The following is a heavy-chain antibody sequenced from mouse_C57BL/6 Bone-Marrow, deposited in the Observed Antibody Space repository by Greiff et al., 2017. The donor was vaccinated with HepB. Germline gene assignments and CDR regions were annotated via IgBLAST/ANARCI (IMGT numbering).Heavy chain of an antibody. D-gene: IGHD2-5*01. CDR2: IYPGDGDT. Sequence: VKLQESGPELVKPGASVKISCKASGYAFSSSWMNWVKQRPGKGLEWIGRIYPGDGDTNYNGKFKGKATLTADKSSSTAYMQLSSLTSEDSAVYFCARTPLYSNYPAGFAYWGQGTLVTVSA. V-gene: IGHV1-82*01. J-gene: IGHJ3*01. CDR3: ARTPLYSNYPAGFAY. CDR1: GYAFSSSW.